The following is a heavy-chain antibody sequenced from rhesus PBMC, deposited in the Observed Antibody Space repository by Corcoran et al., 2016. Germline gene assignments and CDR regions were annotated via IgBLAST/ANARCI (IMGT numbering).Heavy chain of an antibody. CDR1: GFTFSSYG. Sequence: EVQLVESGGGLVQPGGSLRLSCAASGFTFSSYGMSWVRQAPGKGQEWVRFIRNKADGVTTEYAASVKGRLTISRDDYKNIVSLQMNSLKTEDTAVYYCARYSPFDYWGQGVLVIVSS. D-gene: IGHD1-44*01. CDR3: ARYSPFDY. CDR2: IRNKADGVTT. J-gene: IGHJ4*01. V-gene: IGHV3S22*01.